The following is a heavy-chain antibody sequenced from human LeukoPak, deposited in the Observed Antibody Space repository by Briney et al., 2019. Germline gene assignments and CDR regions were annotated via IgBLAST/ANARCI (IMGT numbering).Heavy chain of an antibody. D-gene: IGHD6-13*01. V-gene: IGHV3-15*01. CDR3: TTAWAAAAIDY. J-gene: IGHJ4*02. CDR1: GFAFSNAW. Sequence: GGSLRLSCAASGFAFSNAWMSWVRQAPGKGLEWVGRIKSKTDGGTTDYAAPVKGRFTISRDDSKNTLYLQMNSLKTEDTAVYYCTTAWAAAAIDYWGQGTLVTVSS. CDR2: IKSKTDGGTT.